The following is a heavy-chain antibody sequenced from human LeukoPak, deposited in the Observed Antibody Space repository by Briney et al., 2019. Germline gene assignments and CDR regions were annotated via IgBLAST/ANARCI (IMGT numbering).Heavy chain of an antibody. D-gene: IGHD2-21*02. J-gene: IGHJ6*03. CDR1: GGTFSSYA. Sequence: GASVKVSCKASGGTFSSYAISWVRQAPGQGLEWMGRIIPIFGTANYAQKFQGRVTITTDESTSTAYMELSSLRSEDTAVYYCARVVYCGGDCLMGYMGVWGRGTTVTVSS. CDR3: ARVVYCGGDCLMGYMGV. V-gene: IGHV1-69*05. CDR2: IIPIFGTA.